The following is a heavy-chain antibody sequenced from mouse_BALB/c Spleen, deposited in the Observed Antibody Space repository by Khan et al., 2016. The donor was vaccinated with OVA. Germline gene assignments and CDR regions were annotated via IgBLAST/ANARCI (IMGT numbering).Heavy chain of an antibody. J-gene: IGHJ4*01. V-gene: IGHV2-9*02. CDR1: GFSLTTYG. CDR3: ATIVDGKRYYAMDD. CDR2: IWAGGST. Sequence: QVQLKESGPGLVAPSQSLSITCTVSGFSLTTYGVNWVRQPPGKGLEWLGVIWAGGSTNYNSALMSRLSISKDKSKSQVFLRMNSLQTDDTAVYYCATIVDGKRYYAMDDWGQGTSVTVSS. D-gene: IGHD2-1*01.